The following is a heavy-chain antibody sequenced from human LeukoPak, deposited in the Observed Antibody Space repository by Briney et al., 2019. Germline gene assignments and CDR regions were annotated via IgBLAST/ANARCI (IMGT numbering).Heavy chain of an antibody. CDR1: EFTFSIYE. Sequence: PEGSLTLSCAASEFTFSIYEMHWVRQAPGKGLEWLSYISGGGTSIQYADSVKGRFTISRDNAKNSLFLHMNSLRADDTAVYYCARTRGASRIYYFDYWGQGALVTVSS. CDR2: ISGGGTSI. J-gene: IGHJ4*02. D-gene: IGHD2/OR15-2a*01. CDR3: ARTRGASRIYYFDY. V-gene: IGHV3-48*03.